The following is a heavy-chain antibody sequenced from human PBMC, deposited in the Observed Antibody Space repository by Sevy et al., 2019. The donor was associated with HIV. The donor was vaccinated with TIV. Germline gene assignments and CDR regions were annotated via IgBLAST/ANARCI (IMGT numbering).Heavy chain of an antibody. CDR1: GYTFTGYY. Sequence: ASVKVSCKASGYTFTGYYMHWVRQAPGQGLEWMGWINPNSGGTNYAQKFQGRVTMTRDTSISTAYMELSRLRSDDTAVYYCAIESTNYYGSWSYYKDWGQGTLVTVSS. D-gene: IGHD3-10*01. CDR2: INPNSGGT. CDR3: AIESTNYYGSWSYYKD. J-gene: IGHJ4*02. V-gene: IGHV1-2*02.